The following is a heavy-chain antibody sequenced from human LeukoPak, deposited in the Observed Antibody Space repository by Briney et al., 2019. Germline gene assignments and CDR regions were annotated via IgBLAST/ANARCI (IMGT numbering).Heavy chain of an antibody. CDR3: ARDSDGYNYWWFDH. D-gene: IGHD5-24*01. V-gene: IGHV4-59*01. CDR1: GGSISSYY. Sequence: SETLSLTCTVSGGSISSYYWSWIRQPPGKGLEWIGYIYYSGSTNYNPSLKSRVTISVDTSKNQFSLKLSSVTAADTAVYYCARDSDGYNYWWFDHWGQGTLVTVSS. CDR2: IYYSGST. J-gene: IGHJ5*02.